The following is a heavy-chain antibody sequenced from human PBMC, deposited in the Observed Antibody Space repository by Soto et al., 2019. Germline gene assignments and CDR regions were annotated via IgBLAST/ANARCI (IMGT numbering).Heavy chain of an antibody. CDR2: ISSSSTYI. CDR3: ARDIEIGASDPSAFDI. CDR1: GFTFNNFG. V-gene: IGHV3-21*01. J-gene: IGHJ3*02. D-gene: IGHD1-26*01. Sequence: EVQLVESGGGLVKPGGSLRLSCAASGFTFNNFGMNWVRQAPGKGLAWVSSISSSSTYIHYADSVKGRFVISRDDAKNSLYLQMSSLRVEDTVVYYCARDIEIGASDPSAFDIWGQGTVVTVSS.